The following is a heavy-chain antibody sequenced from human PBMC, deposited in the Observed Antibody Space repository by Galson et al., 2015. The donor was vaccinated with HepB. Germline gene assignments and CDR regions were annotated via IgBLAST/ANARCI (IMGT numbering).Heavy chain of an antibody. V-gene: IGHV1-2*06. J-gene: IGHJ4*02. CDR1: GYTFTGYY. D-gene: IGHD6-13*01. Sequence: SVKVSCKASGYTFTGYYMHWVRQAPGQGLEWMGRINPNSGGTNYAQKFQGRVTMTRDTSISTAYMELSRLRSDDTAVYYCARDARHYIAAAGSFNYWGQGTLVTVSS. CDR2: INPNSGGT. CDR3: ARDARHYIAAAGSFNY.